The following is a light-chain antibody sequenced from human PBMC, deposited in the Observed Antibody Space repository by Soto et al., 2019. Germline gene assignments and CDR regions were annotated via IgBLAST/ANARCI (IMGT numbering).Light chain of an antibody. CDR2: GAS. V-gene: IGKV3-20*01. CDR3: QQYGSSPQMT. CDR1: QSVSNYF. Sequence: IVLTQSPGILSLSPGERATLSCRASQSVSNYFLAWYQQKPGQAPRLLIYGASTRATDVPDRFSGSGSGADFTLSVSRLDPEDFAVYYCQQYGSSPQMTLGQGTKVDIK. J-gene: IGKJ1*01.